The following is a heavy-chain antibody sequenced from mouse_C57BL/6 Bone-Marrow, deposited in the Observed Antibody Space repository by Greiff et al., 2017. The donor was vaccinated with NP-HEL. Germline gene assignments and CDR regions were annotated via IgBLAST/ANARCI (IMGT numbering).Heavy chain of an antibody. CDR2: INPSDSDT. Sequence: QVQLQQPGAELVKPGASVKVSCKASGYTFTSYWMHWVKQRPGQGLEWIGRINPSDSDTNYNQKFKGKATLTVDKSSSTAYMRLISLTSEDSAVDYCAIGEDSNDAWFAYWGQGTLVTVSA. V-gene: IGHV1-74*01. CDR3: AIGEDSNDAWFAY. D-gene: IGHD2-5*01. J-gene: IGHJ3*01. CDR1: GYTFTSYW.